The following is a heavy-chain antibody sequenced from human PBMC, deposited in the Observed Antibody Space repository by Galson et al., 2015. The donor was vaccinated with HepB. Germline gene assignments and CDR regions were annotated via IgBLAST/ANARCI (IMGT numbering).Heavy chain of an antibody. J-gene: IGHJ6*02. CDR1: EFTFEDYV. CDR2: IRTKSYGGTT. CDR3: SRKIGAPEYDYYGLDV. Sequence: SLRLSCAGSEFTFEDYVISWFRQAPGKGLEWLGFIRTKSYGGTTEYAPSGKSRIIISRNDSDNVAYLQMNSLDTDDTAVYYCSRKIGAPEYDYYGLDVWGQGTTVTVSS. D-gene: IGHD2/OR15-2a*01. V-gene: IGHV3-49*03.